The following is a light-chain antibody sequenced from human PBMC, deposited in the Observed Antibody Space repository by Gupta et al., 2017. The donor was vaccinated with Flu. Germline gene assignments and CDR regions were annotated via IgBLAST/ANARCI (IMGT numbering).Light chain of an antibody. J-gene: IGLJ1*01. V-gene: IGLV1-40*01. CDR2: GNS. Sequence: QSVLTQPPSVSGAPGQRVTISCPGSSANIGAGYDVQWYQQLPGTAPKLLIYGNSNRPSGVPDRCSGSKSGTSASLAITVLQAEDEADYYCHSYDSSLSGYVFGTGTKVTVL. CDR3: HSYDSSLSGYV. CDR1: SANIGAGYD.